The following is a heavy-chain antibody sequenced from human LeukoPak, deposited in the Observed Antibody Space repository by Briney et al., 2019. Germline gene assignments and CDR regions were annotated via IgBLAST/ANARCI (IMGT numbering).Heavy chain of an antibody. Sequence: PGGSLRLSCAASGFSFRTYSVHWVRQAPGKGLECVAAISYDGGSGHYADSVKGRFIISRDNSKSMLYLQMDSLRVVDTAVYYCARAAYKIGDRHYYYGMDVWGQGTTVTVSS. V-gene: IGHV3-30*04. CDR2: ISYDGGSG. D-gene: IGHD2-21*01. J-gene: IGHJ6*02. CDR3: ARAAYKIGDRHYYYGMDV. CDR1: GFSFRTYS.